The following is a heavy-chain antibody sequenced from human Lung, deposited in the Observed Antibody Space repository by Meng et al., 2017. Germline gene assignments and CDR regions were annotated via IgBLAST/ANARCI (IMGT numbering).Heavy chain of an antibody. J-gene: IGHJ4*02. D-gene: IGHD3-16*01. Sequence: QVQRVQSGAEVKKPGASAKVSCKASGYTLTGYFIHWGRQAPGQGLEWMGRINPKSGGTNYAQKFQGRVTMTRGTSISTAYIELSGLRSDDTAVYYCARGGSYSSDYWGQGTLVTVSS. CDR3: ARGGSYSSDY. CDR1: GYTLTGYF. CDR2: INPKSGGT. V-gene: IGHV1-2*06.